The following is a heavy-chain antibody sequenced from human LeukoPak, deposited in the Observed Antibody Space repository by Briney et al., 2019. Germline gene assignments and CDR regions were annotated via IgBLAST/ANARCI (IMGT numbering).Heavy chain of an antibody. J-gene: IGHJ6*03. CDR2: INPNSGGT. Sequence: EASVKVSCKASGYTFTGYYMHWVRQAPGQGLEWMGWINPNSGGTNYAQKFQGRVTMTRDTSISTAYMELSRLRSDDTAVYYCARAHYYGSGSYYYYMGVWGKGTTVTISS. D-gene: IGHD3-10*01. CDR3: ARAHYYGSGSYYYYMGV. CDR1: GYTFTGYY. V-gene: IGHV1-2*02.